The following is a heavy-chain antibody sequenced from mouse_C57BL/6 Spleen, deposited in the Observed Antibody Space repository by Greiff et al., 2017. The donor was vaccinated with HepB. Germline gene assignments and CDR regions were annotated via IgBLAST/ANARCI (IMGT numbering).Heavy chain of an antibody. CDR1: GYTFTDYY. Sequence: EVQLQQSGPELVKPGASVKISCKASGYTFTDYYMNWVKQSHGKSLEWIGDINPNNGGTSYNQKFKGKATLTVDKSSSTAYMELRSLTSEDSAVYYCALDSSGYHYAMDYWGQGTSVTVSS. V-gene: IGHV1-26*01. J-gene: IGHJ4*01. CDR3: ALDSSGYHYAMDY. D-gene: IGHD3-2*02. CDR2: INPNNGGT.